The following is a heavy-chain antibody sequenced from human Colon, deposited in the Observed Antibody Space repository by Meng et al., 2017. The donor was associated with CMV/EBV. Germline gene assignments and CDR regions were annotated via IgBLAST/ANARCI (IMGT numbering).Heavy chain of an antibody. CDR3: ARDFFFDY. Sequence: VRISCKSSGYTVINYHIPWVRQAPGRGPEWMGKFNPRGGSAVYAQKFQGRVTMAWGTSTDTVDMELSSLTSEDTAVYYCARDFFFDYWGQGSLVTVSS. V-gene: IGHV1-46*01. CDR2: FNPRGGSA. J-gene: IGHJ4*02. CDR1: GYTVINYH.